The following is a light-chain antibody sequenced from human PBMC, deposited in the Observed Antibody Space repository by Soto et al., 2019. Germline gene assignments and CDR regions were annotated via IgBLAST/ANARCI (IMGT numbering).Light chain of an antibody. Sequence: QSALTQPASVSGSPGQSITISCTGTSSDVGGYNYVSWYQQHPGKAPKLMIYEGSKRPSGVSNRFSGSKSGNTASLTSSGLQAEDEADYYGCSYTTTYTLVFGGGTKLTVL. V-gene: IGLV2-14*01. J-gene: IGLJ3*02. CDR1: SSDVGGYNY. CDR2: EGS. CDR3: CSYTTTYTLV.